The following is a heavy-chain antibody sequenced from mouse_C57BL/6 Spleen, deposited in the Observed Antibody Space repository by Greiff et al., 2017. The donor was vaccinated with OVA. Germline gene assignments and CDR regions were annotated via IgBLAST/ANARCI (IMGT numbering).Heavy chain of an antibody. V-gene: IGHV1-15*01. CDR2: IDPETGGT. CDR3: TRDGIYDGAMDY. D-gene: IGHD2-3*01. CDR1: GYTFTDYE. Sequence: VQVVESGAELVRPGASVTLSCKASGYTFTDYEMHWVKQTPVHGLEWIGAIDPETGGTAYNQKFKGKAILTADKSSSTAYMELRSLTSEDSAVYYCTRDGIYDGAMDYWGQGTSVTVSS. J-gene: IGHJ4*01.